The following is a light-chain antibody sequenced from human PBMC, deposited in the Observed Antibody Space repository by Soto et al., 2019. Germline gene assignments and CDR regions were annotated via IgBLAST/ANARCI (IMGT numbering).Light chain of an antibody. V-gene: IGKV1-5*03. CDR3: QQYVNYPIT. Sequence: DIQMTQSPSTLSASVGDRVTITCLASQSISSWLSWYQQKPGKAPKVLIYKASSLESGVPSRFSGSGSGTEFTLTISSLQPDDFATYYCQQYVNYPITFGQGTRLEI. J-gene: IGKJ5*01. CDR2: KAS. CDR1: QSISSW.